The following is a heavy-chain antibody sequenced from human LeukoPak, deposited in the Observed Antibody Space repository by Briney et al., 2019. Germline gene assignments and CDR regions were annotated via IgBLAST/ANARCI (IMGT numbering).Heavy chain of an antibody. D-gene: IGHD3-10*01. CDR1: GYTFTGYY. Sequence: GASVKVSCKASGYTFTGYYMHWVRQAPGQGLEWMGWINPNSGGTNYAQKFQGRVTMTRDTSISTAYMELSRLRSDDTAVYYCARAITMVRGVINDAFGIWGQGTMVTVSS. CDR3: ARAITMVRGVINDAFGI. V-gene: IGHV1-2*02. J-gene: IGHJ3*02. CDR2: INPNSGGT.